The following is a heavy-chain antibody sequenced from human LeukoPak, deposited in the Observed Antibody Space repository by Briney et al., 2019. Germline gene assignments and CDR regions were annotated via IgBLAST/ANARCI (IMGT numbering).Heavy chain of an antibody. V-gene: IGHV4-34*01. D-gene: IGHD3-22*01. J-gene: IGHJ4*02. Sequence: SETLSLTCTVYGGSFSGYYWSWIRQPPGKGLEWIGDIDNSRSTNHNPSLKSRVTILVDTSKNHFSLRLSSVTAADTAVYYCARGTSSGYFHWGQGTLVTVSS. CDR3: ARGTSSGYFH. CDR2: IDNSRST. CDR1: GGSFSGYY.